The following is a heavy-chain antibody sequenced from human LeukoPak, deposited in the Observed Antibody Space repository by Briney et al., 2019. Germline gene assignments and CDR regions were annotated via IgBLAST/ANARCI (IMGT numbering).Heavy chain of an antibody. CDR2: NWNGGST. D-gene: IGHD6-6*01. CDR3: ARVQLVDYYYYSYMDV. CDR1: GFIFDDYG. V-gene: IGHV3-20*04. J-gene: IGHJ6*03. Sequence: GGSLRLSCAAFGFIFDDYGMSWVRQAPGKGLEWVSGNWNGGSTGYADSVKGRFTISRDNAKNSLYLQMNSLRAEDTALYYCARVQLVDYYYYSYMDVWGKGTTVTVSS.